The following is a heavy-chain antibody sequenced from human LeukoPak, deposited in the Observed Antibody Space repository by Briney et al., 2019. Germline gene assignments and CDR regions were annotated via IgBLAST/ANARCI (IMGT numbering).Heavy chain of an antibody. Sequence: PGGSLRPSCAASGFTVSSNYMSWVRQAPGKGLEWVSVIYSGGSTYYANSVKGRFTISRDNSKNTLYLQMNSLRAEDTAVYYCARSIAAAGPDYYYYGMDVWGQGTTVTVSS. CDR2: IYSGGST. D-gene: IGHD6-13*01. CDR3: ARSIAAAGPDYYYYGMDV. J-gene: IGHJ6*02. V-gene: IGHV3-66*01. CDR1: GFTVSSNY.